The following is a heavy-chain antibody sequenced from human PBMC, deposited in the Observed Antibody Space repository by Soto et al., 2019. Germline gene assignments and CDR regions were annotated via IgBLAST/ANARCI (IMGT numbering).Heavy chain of an antibody. CDR3: VRSGYSYFYFDY. D-gene: IGHD5-18*01. V-gene: IGHV3-30*03. Sequence: GGSLRLSCAASGFTFSSYGIHWVRQAPGKGLDWVAVISYDGSNYAYADSVKGRFTISRDNSRNTVYLQMNSLRGEDTAVYFCVRSGYSYFYFDYWGQGTLVTVSS. CDR1: GFTFSSYG. J-gene: IGHJ4*02. CDR2: ISYDGSNY.